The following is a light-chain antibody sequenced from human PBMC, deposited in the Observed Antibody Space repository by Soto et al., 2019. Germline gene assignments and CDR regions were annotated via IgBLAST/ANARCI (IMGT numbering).Light chain of an antibody. V-gene: IGLV2-14*01. Sequence: QSALTQPASVCGSPGQSSTISCPGTSSDVGGYNYVSWYQQHPGKAPKLMIYDVSKRPSGVSNRFSGSKSGNTASLAISGVQAADVAAWYRTSDPRSSDQVFGGGSKRTV. CDR1: SSDVGGYNY. CDR3: TSDPRSSDQV. J-gene: IGLJ2*01. CDR2: DVS.